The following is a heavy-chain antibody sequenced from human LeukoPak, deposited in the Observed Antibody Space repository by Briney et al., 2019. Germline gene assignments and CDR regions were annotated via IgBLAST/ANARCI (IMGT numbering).Heavy chain of an antibody. CDR3: AADLSNPRMGASYLDS. CDR2: INVGSGAT. CDR1: GFTSTNFA. Sequence: GASVKVSCKASGFTSTNFAVQWVRQARGQRLEWIGWINVGSGATKCAQDFQERVTITRDLSTSTLYMELRSLTSEDTAVYYCAADLSNPRMGASYLDSWGQGTLVTVSS. D-gene: IGHD3-16*01. J-gene: IGHJ4*02. V-gene: IGHV1-58*01.